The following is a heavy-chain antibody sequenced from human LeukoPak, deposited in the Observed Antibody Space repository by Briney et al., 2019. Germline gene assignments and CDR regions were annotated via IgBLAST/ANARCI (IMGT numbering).Heavy chain of an antibody. D-gene: IGHD3-16*02. CDR3: ARMDRLSATPTTDWFDP. Sequence: ASVKVSCKASGYTFTSYGTNWVRQATGQGLEWMGWMNPKNGATGYAQKFQGRVTMTRDTSIGTAYMELSSLVSEDTAAYYCARMDRLSATPTTDWFDPWGQGTLVTVSS. J-gene: IGHJ5*02. CDR1: GYTFTSYG. CDR2: MNPKNGAT. V-gene: IGHV1-8*01.